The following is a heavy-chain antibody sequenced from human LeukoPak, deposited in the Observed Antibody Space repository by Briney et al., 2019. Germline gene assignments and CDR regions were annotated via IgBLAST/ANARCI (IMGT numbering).Heavy chain of an antibody. CDR1: GFTFSSYS. D-gene: IGHD6-13*01. V-gene: IGHV3-48*04. CDR2: ISSSSSTI. Sequence: GGSLRLSCAASGFTFSSYSMNWVRQAPGKGLEWVSYISSSSSTIYYADSVKGRFTISRDNAKNSLYLQMNSLRAEDTAIYYCARDAVGIYRIIDYWGQGTLVTVSS. J-gene: IGHJ4*02. CDR3: ARDAVGIYRIIDY.